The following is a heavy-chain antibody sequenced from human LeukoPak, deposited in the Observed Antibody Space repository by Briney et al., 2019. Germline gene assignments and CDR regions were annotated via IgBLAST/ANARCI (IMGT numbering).Heavy chain of an antibody. CDR1: GGSISNFY. CDR3: ARAGKGLITFGGVIAPTFNWFDP. CDR2: IYTSGST. Sequence: PSETLSLTCTVSGGSISNFYWSWIRQPAGKGLEWIGRIYTSGSTNYNPSLKSRVTTSVDTSKNQFSLKLSSVTAADTAVYYCARAGKGLITFGGVIAPTFNWFDPWGQGTLVTVSS. V-gene: IGHV4-4*07. J-gene: IGHJ5*02. D-gene: IGHD3-16*02.